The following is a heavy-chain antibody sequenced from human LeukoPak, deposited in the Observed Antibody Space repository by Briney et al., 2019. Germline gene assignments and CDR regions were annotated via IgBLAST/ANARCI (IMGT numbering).Heavy chain of an antibody. J-gene: IGHJ4*02. CDR3: STSGSYSNTNFDY. CDR2: FDPEDGET. D-gene: IGHD1-26*01. V-gene: IGHV1-24*01. Sequence: ASVKVSCKVSGYTLTELSMHWVRQAPGKGLEWMGGFDPEDGETIYAQKFQGRVTMTEDTSTDTAYMELSSLRSEDTAVYYCSTSGSYSNTNFDYWGQGTLVTVSS. CDR1: GYTLTELS.